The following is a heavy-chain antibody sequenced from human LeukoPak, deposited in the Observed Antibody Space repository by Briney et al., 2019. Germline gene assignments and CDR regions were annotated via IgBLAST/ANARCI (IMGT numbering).Heavy chain of an antibody. CDR2: IIPIFGTA. J-gene: IGHJ6*03. V-gene: IGHV1-69*13. CDR3: AVGSTYYYYYMDV. D-gene: IGHD3-10*01. Sequence: GASVKVSCKAPGGTFSSYAISWVRQAPGQGLEWMGGIIPIFGTANYAQKFQGRVTITADESTSTAYMELSSLRSEDTAVYYCAVGSTYYYYYMDVWGKGTTVTISS. CDR1: GGTFSSYA.